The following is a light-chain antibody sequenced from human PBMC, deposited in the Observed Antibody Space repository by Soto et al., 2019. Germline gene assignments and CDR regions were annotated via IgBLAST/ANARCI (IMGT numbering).Light chain of an antibody. CDR2: SAS. J-gene: IGKJ1*01. CDR3: QQSYSTPPT. Sequence: DFQMTQAPSSLSASVGDRVTITCRASPRINNYLNWYQQKPGKAPKLLIFSASSLQSGVPSRFSGSGSGTDLPLTISSLQPEDFATYYCQQSYSTPPTFGQGTKVEIK. CDR1: PRINNY. V-gene: IGKV1-39*01.